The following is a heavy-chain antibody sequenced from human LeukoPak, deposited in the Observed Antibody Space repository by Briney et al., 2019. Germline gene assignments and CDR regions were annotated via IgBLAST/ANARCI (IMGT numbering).Heavy chain of an antibody. V-gene: IGHV4-59*12. CDR2: IYYTGST. CDR3: ARAEYYYDSSGYLKGAFDI. J-gene: IGHJ3*02. Sequence: SETLSLTCTVSGGSISGYYWSWIRQSPGKGLESIGFIYYTGSTNYNPSLKSRVTISVGTSKNQFSLKLSSVTAADTAVYYCARAEYYYDSSGYLKGAFDIWGQGTMVTVSS. D-gene: IGHD3-22*01. CDR1: GGSISGYY.